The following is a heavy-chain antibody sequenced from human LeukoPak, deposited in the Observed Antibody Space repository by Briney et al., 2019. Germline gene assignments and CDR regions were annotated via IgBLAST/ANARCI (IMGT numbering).Heavy chain of an antibody. J-gene: IGHJ6*03. Sequence: PGGSLRLPCAASGFTFSSYAMSWVRQALGKGLEWVSAISGSGGSTYYADSVKGRFTISRDNSKNTLYLQMNSLRAEDTAVYYCAKAVGRYYYYYMDVWGKGTTVTVSS. V-gene: IGHV3-23*01. CDR3: AKAVGRYYYYYMDV. CDR1: GFTFSSYA. CDR2: ISGSGGST. D-gene: IGHD1-26*01.